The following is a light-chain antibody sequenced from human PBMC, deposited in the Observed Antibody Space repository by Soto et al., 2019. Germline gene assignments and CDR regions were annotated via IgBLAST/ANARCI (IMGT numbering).Light chain of an antibody. CDR3: QTWGTGIPV. CDR1: SGHSSYA. CDR2: FNSDGSH. J-gene: IGLJ3*02. V-gene: IGLV4-69*01. Sequence: QPVLTQSPSASASLGASVKLTCTLSSGHSSYAIAWHQQQPEKGPRYLMKFNSDGSHNKGDGIPDRFSGSSSGAERYLTISSLQSEDEAYYYCQTWGTGIPVFGGGTKVTVL.